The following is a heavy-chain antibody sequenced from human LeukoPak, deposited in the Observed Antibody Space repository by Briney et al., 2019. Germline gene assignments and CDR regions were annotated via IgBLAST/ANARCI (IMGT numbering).Heavy chain of an antibody. V-gene: IGHV4-34*01. J-gene: IGHJ4*02. CDR1: GGSISDYY. Sequence: SETLSLTCAVYGGSISDYYWSWIRQPPGKGLEWIGDINHSGSTNYNPSLKSRVTISVDTSKNQFSLKLSSVTAADTAVFYCASCGDGEGRYCDYWGQGTLVTVSS. CDR2: INHSGST. D-gene: IGHD4-17*01. CDR3: ASCGDGEGRYCDY.